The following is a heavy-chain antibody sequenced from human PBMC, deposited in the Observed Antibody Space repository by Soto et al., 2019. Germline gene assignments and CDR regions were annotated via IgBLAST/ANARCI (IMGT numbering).Heavy chain of an antibody. CDR3: ARAQGPVLVRGVVIHDYYGMDV. CDR2: IYYSGST. CDR1: GGSISSYY. Sequence: PSETLSLTCTVSGGSISSYYWSWIRQPPGKGLEWIGYIYYSGSTNYNPSLKSRVTISVDTSKNQFSLKLSSVTAADTAVYYCARAQGPVLVRGVVIHDYYGMDVWGQGTTVTVSS. J-gene: IGHJ6*02. V-gene: IGHV4-59*01. D-gene: IGHD3-3*01.